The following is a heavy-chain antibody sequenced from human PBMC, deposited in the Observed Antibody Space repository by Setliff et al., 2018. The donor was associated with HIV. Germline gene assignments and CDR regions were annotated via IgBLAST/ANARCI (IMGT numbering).Heavy chain of an antibody. V-gene: IGHV4-59*12. D-gene: IGHD6-19*01. J-gene: IGHJ4*02. CDR3: ARVTTPGYSSGWYYFDY. Sequence: SETLSLTCTVSGGSISSFFWSWIRQPPGKGLEWIGHISYSGSTNYNPSLKSRVTMSVDTSKKQFSLKLSSVTAADTAVYYCARVTTPGYSSGWYYFDYWGQGTLVTVSS. CDR2: ISYSGST. CDR1: GGSISSFF.